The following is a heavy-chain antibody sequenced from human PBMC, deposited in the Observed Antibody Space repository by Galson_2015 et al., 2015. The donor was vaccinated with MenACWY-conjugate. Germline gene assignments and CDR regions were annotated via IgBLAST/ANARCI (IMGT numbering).Heavy chain of an antibody. Sequence: YDGSNKYYADSVKGRFTISRDNSKNTLYLQMNSLRAEDTAVYYCAKGGLWYSSGWYSNYYYYGMDVWGQGTTVTVSS. CDR2: YDGSNK. V-gene: IGHV3-30*18. J-gene: IGHJ6*02. CDR3: AKGGLWYSSGWYSNYYYYGMDV. D-gene: IGHD6-19*01.